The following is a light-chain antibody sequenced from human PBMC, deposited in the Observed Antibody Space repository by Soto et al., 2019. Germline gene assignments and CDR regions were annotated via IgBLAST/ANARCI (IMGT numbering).Light chain of an antibody. CDR3: SSYAGSNNVV. J-gene: IGLJ2*01. V-gene: IGLV2-8*01. Sequence: QSALTQPLSASGSPGQSVTISCTGTSSDVGGYNYVSWYQQHPGKAPKLMIYEVSKRPSGVPDRFTGSKSGNTASLTVAGLQAEDEADYYCSSYAGSNNVVFGGGPKITDL. CDR1: SSDVGGYNY. CDR2: EVS.